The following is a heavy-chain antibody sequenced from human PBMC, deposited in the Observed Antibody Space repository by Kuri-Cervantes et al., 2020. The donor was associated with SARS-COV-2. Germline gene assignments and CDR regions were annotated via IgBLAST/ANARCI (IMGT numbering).Heavy chain of an antibody. Sequence: ASVKVSCKASGYTFTGYYMHWVRQAPGQGLEWMGWINPSSGGTNYAQKFQGWVTMTRDTSLSISYMELSRLTSDDTAVYYCARGEGSRGLMVVLGWRGAGRLDFWGQGTLVTVSS. CDR3: ARGEGSRGLMVVLGWRGAGRLDF. D-gene: IGHD3-10*01. CDR2: INPSSGGT. J-gene: IGHJ4*02. V-gene: IGHV1-2*04. CDR1: GYTFTGYY.